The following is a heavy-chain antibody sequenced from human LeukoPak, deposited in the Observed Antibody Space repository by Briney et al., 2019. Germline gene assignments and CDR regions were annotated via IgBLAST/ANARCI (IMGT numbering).Heavy chain of an antibody. CDR2: IIPILGIA. CDR1: GGTFSSYA. CDR3: ARGTPSCASASCYNY. V-gene: IGHV1-69*04. Sequence: ASVKVSCKASGGTFSSYAISWVRQAPGQGLEWMGRIIPILGIANYAQKFQGRVTITADKSTSTAYMELGTLRSEDTAVYYCARGTPSCASASCYNYWGQGTLVTVSS. J-gene: IGHJ4*01. D-gene: IGHD2-2*02.